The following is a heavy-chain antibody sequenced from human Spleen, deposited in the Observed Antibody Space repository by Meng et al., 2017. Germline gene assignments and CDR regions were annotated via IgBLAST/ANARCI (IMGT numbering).Heavy chain of an antibody. CDR3: TRTTPGYCSSTSCYAFYYYGMDV. J-gene: IGHJ6*02. V-gene: IGHV3-73*01. D-gene: IGHD2-2*01. CDR1: GFTFSGSA. Sequence: GGSLRLSCAASGFTFSGSAMHWVRQASGKGLEWVGRIRSKANSYATAYDASVKGRFTISRDDSKNTAYLQMNSLKTEDTAVYYCTRTTPGYCSSTSCYAFYYYGMDVWGQGTTVTVSS. CDR2: IRSKANSYAT.